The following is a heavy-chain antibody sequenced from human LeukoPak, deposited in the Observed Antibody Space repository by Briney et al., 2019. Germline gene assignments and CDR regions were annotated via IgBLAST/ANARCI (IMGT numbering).Heavy chain of an antibody. CDR3: ARVPYYYDSSGYYDLYYFDY. D-gene: IGHD3-22*01. V-gene: IGHV3-21*01. J-gene: IGHJ4*02. Sequence: PGGSLRLSCAASGFTFSSYSMNWVRQAPGKGLEWVSSISSSSSYIYYADSVKGRFTISRDNAKNSLYLQMNSLRAEDTAVYYCARVPYYYDSSGYYDLYYFDYWGQGTLVTVSS. CDR2: ISSSSSYI. CDR1: GFTFSSYS.